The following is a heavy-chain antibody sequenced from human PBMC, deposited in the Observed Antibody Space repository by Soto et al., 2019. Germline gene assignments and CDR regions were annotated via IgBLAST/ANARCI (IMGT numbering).Heavy chain of an antibody. Sequence: QVHLVESGGGVVQPGGSLRLSCTASGFTFSNFGMHWVRQAPGKGPEWVGVVEYDGSKKQYPDSVKGRFTISRDNSNDTLYLQMNNLRAEDTAIYYCAKDIAAAGFMGCSDSWGQGTPVTVSP. CDR1: GFTFSNFG. J-gene: IGHJ5*01. CDR2: VEYDGSKK. V-gene: IGHV3-30*18. D-gene: IGHD6-13*01. CDR3: AKDIAAAGFMGCSDS.